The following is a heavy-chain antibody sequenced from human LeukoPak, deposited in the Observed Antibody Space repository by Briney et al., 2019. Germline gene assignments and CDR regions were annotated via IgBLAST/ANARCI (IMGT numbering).Heavy chain of an antibody. CDR3: ARARLPPYYYYYYYMDV. J-gene: IGHJ6*03. CDR2: FNHSGST. V-gene: IGHV4-34*01. Sequence: LETLSLNCAVYGGSFSGYSWTWIGQPPGKGLEWLGEFNHSGSTNYNPSLKSRVTISVDTSKNQFSLKLTSVTAADTAVYYCARARLPPYYYYYYYMDVWGKGTTVTVSS. D-gene: IGHD5-18*01. CDR1: GGSFSGYS.